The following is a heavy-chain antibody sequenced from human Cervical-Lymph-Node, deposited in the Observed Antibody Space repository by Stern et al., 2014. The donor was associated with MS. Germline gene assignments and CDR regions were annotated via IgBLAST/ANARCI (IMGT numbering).Heavy chain of an antibody. CDR1: GYTFTHYH. Sequence: QVQLVQSGAEVKKPGASVNVSCKTSGYTFTHYHIHWVRQAPGXGLEWMAMINPNGGSTTYGQKFHGRVTVTRDTXXSTVYMELXXXRSDDTALYYCARDMVDADKWFDPWGQGTLVTVSS. D-gene: IGHD4/OR15-4a*01. V-gene: IGHV1-46*01. CDR2: INPNGGST. J-gene: IGHJ5*02. CDR3: ARDMVDADKWFDP.